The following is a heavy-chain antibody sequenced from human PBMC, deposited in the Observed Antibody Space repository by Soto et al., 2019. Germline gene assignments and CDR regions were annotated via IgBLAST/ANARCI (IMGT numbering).Heavy chain of an antibody. CDR3: ARGVWSGVAGLNWFDP. D-gene: IGHD6-19*01. V-gene: IGHV4-38-2*01. Sequence: SETLSLTCAVSGYSISSGYYCGWIRQPPGTGLGWIGSIYHSGSTYFNPSRKSRVTIAVETAKYQFALKLSSVTAADTAVYYCARGVWSGVAGLNWFDPWGQGTLVTVSS. CDR2: IYHSGST. CDR1: GYSISSGYY. J-gene: IGHJ5*02.